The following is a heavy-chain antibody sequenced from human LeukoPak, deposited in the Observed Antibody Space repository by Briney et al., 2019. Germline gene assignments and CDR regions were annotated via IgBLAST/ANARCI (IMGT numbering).Heavy chain of an antibody. V-gene: IGHV3-30*03. CDR2: ISYDGSNK. CDR1: GFTFSSYG. D-gene: IGHD3-10*01. Sequence: GGSLRLSCAASGFTFSSYGMHWVRQAPGKGLEWVAVISYDGSNKYYADSVKGRFTIPRDNSGSTLYLHMNRLRAEDTAIYYCGTHGSGNFGPWRYWGQGTLVTVSS. CDR3: GTHGSGNFGPWRY. J-gene: IGHJ4*02.